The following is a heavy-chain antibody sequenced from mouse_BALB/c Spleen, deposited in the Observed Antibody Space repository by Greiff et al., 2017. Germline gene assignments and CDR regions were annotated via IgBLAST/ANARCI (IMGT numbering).Heavy chain of an antibody. CDR1: GFTFSSFG. J-gene: IGHJ3*01. CDR2: ISSGSSTI. Sequence: EVHLVESGGGLVQPGGSRKLSCAASGFTFSSFGMHWVRQAPEKGLEWVAYISSGSSTIYYADTVKGRFTISRDNPKNTLFLQMTSLRSEDTAMYYCARDGSSIFAYWGQGTLVTVSA. V-gene: IGHV5-17*02. D-gene: IGHD1-1*01. CDR3: ARDGSSIFAY.